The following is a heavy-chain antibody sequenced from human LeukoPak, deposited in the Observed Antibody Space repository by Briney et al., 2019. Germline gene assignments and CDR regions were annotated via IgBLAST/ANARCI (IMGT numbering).Heavy chain of an antibody. CDR3: EVVAATQGFDY. J-gene: IGHJ4*02. CDR2: INSDGSTI. CDR1: GFTFSSTW. Sequence: GGSLRLSCAASGFTFSSTWMNWVRQAPGKGLVWVSRINSDGSTITYADSVKGRFTISRDNAKNTLYLQMNSLRAEDTAVYYCEVVAATQGFDYWGQGTLVTVSS. V-gene: IGHV3-74*01. D-gene: IGHD2-15*01.